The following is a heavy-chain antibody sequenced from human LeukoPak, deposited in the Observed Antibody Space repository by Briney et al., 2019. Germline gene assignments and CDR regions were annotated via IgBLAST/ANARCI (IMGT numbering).Heavy chain of an antibody. Sequence: SETLSLTCTVSGGSISSSSYYWGWIRQPPGKGLEWIGSIYYSGSTYYNPSLKSRVTISIDTSKNQFSLKLSSVTAADTAVYYCARHRLVVVPAARRWWFDPWGQGTLVTVSS. CDR2: IYYSGST. J-gene: IGHJ5*02. V-gene: IGHV4-39*01. CDR3: ARHRLVVVPAARRWWFDP. D-gene: IGHD2-2*01. CDR1: GGSISSSSYY.